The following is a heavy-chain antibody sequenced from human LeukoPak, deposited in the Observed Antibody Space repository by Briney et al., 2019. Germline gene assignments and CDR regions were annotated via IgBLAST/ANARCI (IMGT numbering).Heavy chain of an antibody. CDR3: ARDAAYSSGCLLYYYYYYGMDV. D-gene: IGHD6-19*01. CDR1: GFTFSSYA. CDR2: ISYDGSNK. V-gene: IGHV3-30-3*01. J-gene: IGHJ6*02. Sequence: GGSLRLSCAASGFTFSSYAMHWVRQAPGKGLEWVAVISYDGSNKYYADSVKGRFTISRDNSKNTLYLQMNSLRAEDTAVYYCARDAAYSSGCLLYYYYYYGMDVWGQGTTVTVSS.